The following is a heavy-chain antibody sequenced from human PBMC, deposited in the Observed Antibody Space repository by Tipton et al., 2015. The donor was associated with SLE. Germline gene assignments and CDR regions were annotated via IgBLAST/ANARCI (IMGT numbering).Heavy chain of an antibody. D-gene: IGHD3-22*01. V-gene: IGHV4-59*01. CDR2: IYYSGST. CDR3: ARDPRDSSGYPDAFDI. CDR1: GGSIRTYY. Sequence: GLVKPSETLSLTCSVSGGSIRTYYWSWIRQTPGKGLEWIGYIYYSGSTNYNPSLKSRVTISVDTSKNQFSLRLSSVTAADTAVYYCARDPRDSSGYPDAFDIWGQGTMVTVSS. J-gene: IGHJ3*02.